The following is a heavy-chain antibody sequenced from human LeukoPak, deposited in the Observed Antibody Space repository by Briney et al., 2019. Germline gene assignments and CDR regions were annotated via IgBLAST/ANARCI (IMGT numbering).Heavy chain of an antibody. CDR3: AKRHIAALGGDAFDA. D-gene: IGHD5-12*01. CDR2: ISASGGTP. CDR1: GFTFRNYA. Sequence: GGSLRLSCAASGFTFRNYAMSWVRQAPGKGLEWVSAISASGGTPYYADSVKGRFTISRDNSQNTLYLQMNSLGAEDTAVYYCAKRHIAALGGDAFDAWGQGTMVTVSS. V-gene: IGHV3-23*01. J-gene: IGHJ3*01.